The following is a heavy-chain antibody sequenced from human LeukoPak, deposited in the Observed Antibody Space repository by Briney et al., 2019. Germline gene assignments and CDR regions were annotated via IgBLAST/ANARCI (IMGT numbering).Heavy chain of an antibody. Sequence: SETLSLTCAAYGGSFSGYYWSWIRQPPGKGLEWIGEINHSGSTNYNPSLKSRVTISVDTSKNQFSLKLSSVTAADTAVYYCARGQYGGYTFDYWGQGTLVTVSS. CDR2: INHSGST. CDR1: GGSFSGYY. V-gene: IGHV4-34*01. CDR3: ARGQYGGYTFDY. J-gene: IGHJ4*02. D-gene: IGHD5-12*01.